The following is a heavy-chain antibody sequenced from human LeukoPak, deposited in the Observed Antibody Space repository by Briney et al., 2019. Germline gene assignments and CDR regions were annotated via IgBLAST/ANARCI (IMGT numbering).Heavy chain of an antibody. CDR3: AREIDYYGSGSYGADDY. CDR2: ITVNNGNT. J-gene: IGHJ4*02. CDR1: GYSFTNYH. V-gene: IGHV1-18*01. D-gene: IGHD3-10*01. Sequence: ASVKVSCKASGYSFTNYHITWVRQAPGQGLEWMGRITVNNGNTNYAQRLQGRVTMTTDTSTSTAYMELRSLRSDDTAVYYCAREIDYYGSGSYGADDYWGQGTLVTVSS.